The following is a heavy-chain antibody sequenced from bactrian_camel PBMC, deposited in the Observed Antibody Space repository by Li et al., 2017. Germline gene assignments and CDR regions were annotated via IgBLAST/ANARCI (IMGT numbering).Heavy chain of an antibody. Sequence: QLVESGGGLEQPEGSLRLSCAASGFTEDGNYVAWFRQAPGKEREGVAAINASGGRTSYRNSVKGRFTISQDNAKITLYLQMNSLKPEDTAMYFCAAAYTSGAVYCYSPPSGYSGYNYWGQGTQVTVS. D-gene: IGHD2*01. CDR2: INASGGRT. J-gene: IGHJ4*01. CDR1: GFTEDGNY. V-gene: IGHV3S28*01. CDR3: AAAYTSGAVYCYSPPSGYSGYNY.